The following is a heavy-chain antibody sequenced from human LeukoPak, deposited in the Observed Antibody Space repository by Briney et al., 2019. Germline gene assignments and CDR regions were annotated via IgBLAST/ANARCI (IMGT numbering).Heavy chain of an antibody. CDR1: GYTLTELS. Sequence: ASVKVSCKVSGYTLTELSMHWVRQAPGRGLEWMGGFDPEDGETIYAQKFQGRVTMTEDTSTDTAYMELSSVRSEDTAVYYCATRKKDDGVTTPSWYFDLWGRGTLVTVSS. D-gene: IGHD4-17*01. V-gene: IGHV1-24*01. J-gene: IGHJ2*01. CDR3: ATRKKDDGVTTPSWYFDL. CDR2: FDPEDGET.